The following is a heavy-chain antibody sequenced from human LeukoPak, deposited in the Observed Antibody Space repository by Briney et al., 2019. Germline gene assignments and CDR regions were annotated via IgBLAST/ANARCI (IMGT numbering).Heavy chain of an antibody. CDR1: GLTFDDYA. CDR3: AKDTGSGSPVEPR. CDR2: ISWNSGSI. J-gene: IGHJ4*02. V-gene: IGHV3-9*01. D-gene: IGHD3-10*01. Sequence: HPGGSLRLSCAASGLTFDDYAMHWVRQAPGKGLEWVSGISWNSGSIGYADSVKGRFTISRDNAKNSLYLQMNSLRAEDTALYYCAKDTGSGSPVEPRWGQGTLVTVSS.